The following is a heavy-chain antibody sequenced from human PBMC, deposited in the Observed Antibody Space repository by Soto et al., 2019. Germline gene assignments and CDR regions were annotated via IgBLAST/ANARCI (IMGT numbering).Heavy chain of an antibody. J-gene: IGHJ4*02. CDR1: GVSISSHCYY. D-gene: IGHD6-6*01. Sequence: SETLSLTCPVSGVSISSHCYYWSWIHQPPGKGLEWIVYIYYSGRTAYNPSLKSRIIISIDTSKNQFSLSLNSLNAADTAVYYCAGELSNSPEYFDFWGLGTLVTVSS. V-gene: IGHV4-30-4*01. CDR2: IYYSGRT. CDR3: AGELSNSPEYFDF.